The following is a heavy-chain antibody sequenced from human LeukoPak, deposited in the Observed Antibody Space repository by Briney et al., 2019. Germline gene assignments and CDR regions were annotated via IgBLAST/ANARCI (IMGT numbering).Heavy chain of an antibody. J-gene: IGHJ4*02. D-gene: IGHD1-26*01. CDR1: GFTFSRHW. CDR3: ARDPVEWELLLDY. V-gene: IGHV3-7*01. Sequence: GGSLRLSCAASGFTFSRHWMTWVRQAPGKGLEWVANIKHDGSEKNYVDSVKGRFTISRDNARNSVYLQMASLRVEDTAVYYCARDPVEWELLLDYWGQGTLVTVSS. CDR2: IKHDGSEK.